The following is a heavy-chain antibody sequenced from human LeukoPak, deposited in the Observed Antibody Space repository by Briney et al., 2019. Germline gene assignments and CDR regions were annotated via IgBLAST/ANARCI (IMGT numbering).Heavy chain of an antibody. Sequence: GGSLRLSCAASGFTFSSYWMSWVRQAPGKGLEWVANIKQDGSEKYYVDSVKGRFTISRDNAKNSLYLQMNSLRAGGTAVYYCARNPWFGEVFDYWGQGTLVTVSS. CDR3: ARNPWFGEVFDY. CDR2: IKQDGSEK. D-gene: IGHD3-10*01. J-gene: IGHJ4*02. V-gene: IGHV3-7*01. CDR1: GFTFSSYW.